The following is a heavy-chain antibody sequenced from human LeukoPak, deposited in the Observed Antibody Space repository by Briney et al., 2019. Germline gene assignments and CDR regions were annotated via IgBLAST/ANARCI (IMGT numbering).Heavy chain of an antibody. V-gene: IGHV4-34*01. CDR1: GGSFSGYY. J-gene: IGHJ4*02. Sequence: SETLSLTRAVFGGSFSGYYWSWVRPPPGNGLEWIAESNHSGSTKYNPSLKSRVTISKDTSKNQFSLKLSPVTAADTAVYYCARGQWLDNYWGQGTLVTVAS. CDR2: SNHSGST. CDR3: ARGQWLDNY. D-gene: IGHD5-12*01.